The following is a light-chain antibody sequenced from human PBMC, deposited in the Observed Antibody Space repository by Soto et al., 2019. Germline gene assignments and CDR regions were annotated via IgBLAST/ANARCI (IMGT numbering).Light chain of an antibody. CDR1: QSISSW. CDR3: QQLFDSPIT. J-gene: IGKJ5*01. V-gene: IGKV1-5*03. CDR2: KAS. Sequence: DIQMTQSPSTLSASVGDRVSITCRASQSISSWLAWYQQRPGQAPNLLIYKASTLQSGVPSRFSATVSGTEFSLTITSLQPEDFATYYCQQLFDSPITFGQGTRLEIK.